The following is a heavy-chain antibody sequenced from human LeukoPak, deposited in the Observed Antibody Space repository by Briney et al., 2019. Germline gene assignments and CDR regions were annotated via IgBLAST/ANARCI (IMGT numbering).Heavy chain of an antibody. Sequence: GSSVKDSCKASGGTFSSYAISWVRQAPGQGLEGMGGIIPIFGTANYAQKFQGRITITADESTSTAYMDLSSLRSDNTAVYYCTTTPSPPSYYYGSGSPGPRFDPWGQGTLVTVPS. CDR2: IIPIFGTA. D-gene: IGHD3-10*01. J-gene: IGHJ5*02. V-gene: IGHV1-69*01. CDR1: GGTFSSYA. CDR3: TTTPSPPSYYYGSGSPGPRFDP.